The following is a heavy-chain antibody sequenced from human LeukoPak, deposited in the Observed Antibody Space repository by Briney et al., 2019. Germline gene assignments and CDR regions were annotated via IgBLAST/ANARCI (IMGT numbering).Heavy chain of an antibody. D-gene: IGHD3-22*01. CDR3: ARAPYYYDSSGYYLSYMDV. V-gene: IGHV3-21*04. CDR1: GFTFSTYS. Sequence: GGSLRLSCSASGFTFSTYSMNWVRQAPGKGLEWVSSISSSSRYIYYADSVKGRFTISRDNAKNSLYLQMNSLRSEDTAVYYCARAPYYYDSSGYYLSYMDVWGKGTTVTVSS. J-gene: IGHJ6*03. CDR2: ISSSSRYI.